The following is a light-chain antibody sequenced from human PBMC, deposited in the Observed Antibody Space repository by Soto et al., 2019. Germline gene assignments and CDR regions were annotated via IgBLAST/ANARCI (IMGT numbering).Light chain of an antibody. CDR3: QQRSKFLWT. J-gene: IGKJ1*01. V-gene: IGKV3-11*01. CDR1: QSVSNY. Sequence: EIVLTQSPATLSLSPGERATLSCRASQSVSNYLAWYQQKPGQAPRLLMYDTSNRAPGIPARFSGSGSGTAFTLTISSLEPEDFAVYFCQQRSKFLWTFGQGTKVDI. CDR2: DTS.